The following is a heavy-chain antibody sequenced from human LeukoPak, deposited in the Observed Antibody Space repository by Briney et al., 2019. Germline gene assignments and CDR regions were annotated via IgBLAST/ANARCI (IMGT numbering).Heavy chain of an antibody. CDR1: GFTVSSNY. D-gene: IGHD3-22*01. CDR2: IYSGGST. V-gene: IGHV3-53*01. Sequence: GGSLRLSCAASGFTVSSNYMSWVRQAPGKGLEWVSVIYSGGSTYYADSVKGRFTISRDNSKNTLYLQMNSLRAEDTAVYYCARENSGYGFDYWGQGTLVTVSS. J-gene: IGHJ4*02. CDR3: ARENSGYGFDY.